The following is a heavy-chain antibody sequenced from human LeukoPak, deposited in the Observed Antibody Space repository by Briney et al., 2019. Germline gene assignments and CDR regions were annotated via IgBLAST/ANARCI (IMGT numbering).Heavy chain of an antibody. CDR3: ARSRTIAARNWLDP. V-gene: IGHV1-8*01. CDR1: GYTFTSYD. J-gene: IGHJ5*02. CDR2: MNPNSGNT. Sequence: ASVKVSCKASGYTFTSYDINWVRQATGQGLEWMGWMNPNSGNTGYAQKFQGRVTMTRNTSISTAYMELSSLRSEDTAVYYCARSRTIAARNWLDPWGQGTLVTVSS. D-gene: IGHD6-6*01.